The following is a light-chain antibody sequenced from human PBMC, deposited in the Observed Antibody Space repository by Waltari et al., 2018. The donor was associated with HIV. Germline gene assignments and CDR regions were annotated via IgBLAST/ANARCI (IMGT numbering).Light chain of an antibody. J-gene: IGKJ1*01. V-gene: IGKV3-20*01. Sequence: EIVLTQSPVTLSVSPGESATLSCRASQTITNNYLAWFQQKPGQAPRLLIYGASSRAPGVSDRFSGSGSGTDFTLTISRLEPEDFAVYYCQQFGSSPRTFGQGTKVALK. CDR1: QTITNNY. CDR3: QQFGSSPRT. CDR2: GAS.